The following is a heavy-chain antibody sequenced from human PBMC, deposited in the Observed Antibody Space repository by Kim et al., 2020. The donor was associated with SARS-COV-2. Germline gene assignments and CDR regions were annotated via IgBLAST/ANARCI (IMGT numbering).Heavy chain of an antibody. V-gene: IGHV4-59*01. Sequence: SETLSLTCTVSGGSISSYYWSWIRQPPGKGLEWIGYIYYSGSTNYNPPLKSRVTISVDTSKNQFSLKLSSVTAADTAVYYCARVEYSLRYFDWLQAIDIWGQGTMVTVSS. CDR3: ARVEYSLRYFDWLQAIDI. J-gene: IGHJ3*02. D-gene: IGHD3-9*01. CDR1: GGSISSYY. CDR2: IYYSGST.